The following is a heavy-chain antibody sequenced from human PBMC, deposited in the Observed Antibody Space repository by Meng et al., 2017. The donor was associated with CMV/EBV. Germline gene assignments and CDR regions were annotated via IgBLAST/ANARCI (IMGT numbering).Heavy chain of an antibody. CDR1: GFTFSSYS. J-gene: IGHJ4*02. Sequence: GESLKISCAASGFTFSSYSMNWVRQAPGKGLEWVSSISSSSSYIYYADSVKGRFTISRDNAKNSLYLQMNSLRAEDTAVYYCAREFFDYYDSSGYFLYWGQGTLVTVSS. CDR2: ISSSSSYI. D-gene: IGHD3-22*01. CDR3: AREFFDYYDSSGYFLY. V-gene: IGHV3-21*01.